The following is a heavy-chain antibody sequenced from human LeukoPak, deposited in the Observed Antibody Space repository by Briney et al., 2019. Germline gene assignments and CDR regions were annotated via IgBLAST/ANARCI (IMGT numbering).Heavy chain of an antibody. V-gene: IGHV4-34*01. CDR3: ARDQGSSSWYGDAFDI. CDR2: INHSGST. D-gene: IGHD6-13*01. Sequence: PSETLSLTCAVYGGSFSGYYWSWIRQPPGKGLEWIGEINHSGSTNYNPSLKSRVTISVDTSKNQFSLKLSSVAAADTAVYYCARDQGSSSWYGDAFDIWGQGTMVTVSS. J-gene: IGHJ3*02. CDR1: GGSFSGYY.